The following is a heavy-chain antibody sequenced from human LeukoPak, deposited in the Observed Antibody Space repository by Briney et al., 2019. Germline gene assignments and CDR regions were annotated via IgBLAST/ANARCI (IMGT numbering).Heavy chain of an antibody. CDR3: AKANRGDYVEADY. V-gene: IGHV3-23*01. J-gene: IGHJ4*02. CDR2: ISGSGGST. D-gene: IGHD4-17*01. Sequence: GWSLRLSCAASGFTFSSYAMSWVRQAPGKGLEWVSAISGSGGSTYYADSVKGRFTISRDNSKNTLYLQMNSLRAEDTAVYYCAKANRGDYVEADYWGQGTLVTVSS. CDR1: GFTFSSYA.